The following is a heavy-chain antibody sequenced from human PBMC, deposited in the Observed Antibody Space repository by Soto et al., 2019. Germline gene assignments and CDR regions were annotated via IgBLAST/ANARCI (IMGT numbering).Heavy chain of an antibody. CDR2: ISAYNGNT. CDR1: GYTFTSYG. V-gene: IGHV1-18*01. CDR3: ARDGNYYDSSGYYGQGWFDP. Sequence: ASVKVSCKASGYTFTSYGISWVRQAPGQGLEWMGWISAYNGNTNYAQKLQGRVTMTTDTSTSTAYMELRSLRSDDTAVYYCARDGNYYDSSGYYGQGWFDPWCQGTLVTVSS. D-gene: IGHD3-22*01. J-gene: IGHJ5*02.